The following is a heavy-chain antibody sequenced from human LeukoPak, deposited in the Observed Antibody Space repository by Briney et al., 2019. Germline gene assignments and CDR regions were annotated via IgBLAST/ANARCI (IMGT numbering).Heavy chain of an antibody. CDR3: ARGGNWNDFDY. CDR1: GFTFSSYS. Sequence: GGSLRLSCAASGFTFSSYSLNWVREAPGKGLEWVSSISSSSSYIYYADSVKGRFTISRDNAENSLYLQMNGLRAEDTAVYTCARGGNWNDFDYWGQGTLVTVSS. V-gene: IGHV3-21*01. CDR2: ISSSSSYI. J-gene: IGHJ4*02. D-gene: IGHD1-1*01.